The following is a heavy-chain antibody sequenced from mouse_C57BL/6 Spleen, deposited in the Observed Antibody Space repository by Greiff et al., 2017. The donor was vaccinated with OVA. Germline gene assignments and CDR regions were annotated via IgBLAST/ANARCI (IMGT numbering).Heavy chain of an antibody. CDR1: GFTFSSYA. J-gene: IGHJ2*01. CDR2: ISDGGSYT. Sequence: EVQVVESGGGLVKPGGSLKLSCAASGFTFSSYAMSWVRQTPEKRLEWVATISDGGSYTYYPDNVKGRFTISRDNAKNNLYLQMSHLKSEDTAMYYCAREGGSFYYFDYWGQGTTLTVSS. D-gene: IGHD1-1*01. CDR3: AREGGSFYYFDY. V-gene: IGHV5-4*01.